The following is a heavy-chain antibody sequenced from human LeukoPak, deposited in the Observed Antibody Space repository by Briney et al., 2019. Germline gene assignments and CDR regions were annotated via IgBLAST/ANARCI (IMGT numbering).Heavy chain of an antibody. D-gene: IGHD3-16*02. Sequence: ASVKVSCKASGYTLIRRVISSLRQAPGQGLEWMGWISAYNGNTNYAQKLQGRVTMTTDTSTSTAYMELRSLRSDDTAVYYCARDGRGVWASYRRALFDYWGQGTLVTVSS. CDR3: ARDGRGVWASYRRALFDY. J-gene: IGHJ4*02. V-gene: IGHV1-18*01. CDR2: ISAYNGNT. CDR1: GYTLIRRV.